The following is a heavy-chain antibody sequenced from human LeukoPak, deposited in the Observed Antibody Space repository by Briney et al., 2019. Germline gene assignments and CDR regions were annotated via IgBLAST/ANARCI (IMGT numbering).Heavy chain of an antibody. J-gene: IGHJ4*02. Sequence: GGSLRLSCAASGFTFSTYGMYWVRQAPGKGLEWVSAISGRDGNTYYADSVKGRFTISRDNSKNTLYLQMNSLRAEDTAVYYCAKEADIVATTFDYWGQGTLVTVSS. CDR2: ISGRDGNT. D-gene: IGHD5-12*01. CDR1: GFTFSTYG. V-gene: IGHV3-23*01. CDR3: AKEADIVATTFDY.